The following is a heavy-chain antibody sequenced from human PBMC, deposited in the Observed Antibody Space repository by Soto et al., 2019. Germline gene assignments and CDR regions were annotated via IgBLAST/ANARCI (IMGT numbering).Heavy chain of an antibody. J-gene: IGHJ5*01. V-gene: IGHV4-61*08. D-gene: IGHD6-19*01. CDR1: GGSISSGGYY. Sequence: SLTCTVSGGSISSGGYYWSWIRQHPGKGLEWIGYIYYSGTTNYNPSLKSRVTISVDTSKNQFSLKLSSVTAADTAVYYCARVIAVAGQGWFDSWRQRTLVTVSS. CDR2: IYYSGTT. CDR3: ARVIAVAGQGWFDS.